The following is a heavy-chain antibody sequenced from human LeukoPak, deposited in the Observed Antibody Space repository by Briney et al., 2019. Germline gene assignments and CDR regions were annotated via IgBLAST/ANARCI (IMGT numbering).Heavy chain of an antibody. CDR3: AQPYYDILTGYYRDAFDI. CDR1: GFTFSSYW. V-gene: IGHV3-74*01. J-gene: IGHJ3*02. Sequence: GGSLRLSCAASGFTFSSYWMHWVRQAPGKGLVWVSRINTDGSSTSYADSVKGRFTISRDNAKNTLYLQMNSLRAEDTAVYYCAQPYYDILTGYYRDAFDIWGQGTMVTVSS. D-gene: IGHD3-9*01. CDR2: INTDGSST.